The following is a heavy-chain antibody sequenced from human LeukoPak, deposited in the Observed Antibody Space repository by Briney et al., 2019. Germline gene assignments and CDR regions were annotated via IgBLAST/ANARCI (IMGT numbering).Heavy chain of an antibody. CDR1: GGSISSYY. CDR3: ARSHPVVVTPDYWYFDL. CDR2: IYTSGST. J-gene: IGHJ2*01. V-gene: IGHV4-4*07. Sequence: SETLSLTCTVSGGSISSYYWSWIRQPAGKGLEWIGRIYTSGSTNYNPSLKSRVTMSVDTSKNQFSLKLSPVTAADTAVYYCARSHPVVVTPDYWYFDLWGRGTLVTVSS. D-gene: IGHD2-2*01.